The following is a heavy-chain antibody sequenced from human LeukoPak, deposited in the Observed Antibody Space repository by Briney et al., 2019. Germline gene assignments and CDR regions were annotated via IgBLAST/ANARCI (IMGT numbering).Heavy chain of an antibody. CDR3: ARERTFGYSSSWSNFDY. V-gene: IGHV4-4*07. CDR2: IYTSGST. D-gene: IGHD6-13*01. Sequence: PSETLSLTCTVSGVSISSYYWSWIRQPAGKGLEWIGRIYTSGSTNYNPSLKSRVTMSVDTSKNQFSLKLSSVTAADTAVYYCARERTFGYSSSWSNFDYWGQGTLVTVSS. CDR1: GVSISSYY. J-gene: IGHJ4*02.